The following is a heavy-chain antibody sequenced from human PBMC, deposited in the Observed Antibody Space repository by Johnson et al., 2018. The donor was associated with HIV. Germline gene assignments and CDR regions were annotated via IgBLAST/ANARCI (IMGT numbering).Heavy chain of an antibody. CDR1: GFTFSSYD. D-gene: IGHD6-13*01. CDR3: ARDTRNRPYSSSWLVDAFDI. J-gene: IGHJ3*02. CDR2: ISYDGSNK. Sequence: QVLLVESGGGVVQPGRSLRLSCAASGFTFSSYDMNWVSQAPGKGMDWVALISYDGSNKYYADSVKGRFNISRDNSKNALYLQMNSLRAEDTAVYYCARDTRNRPYSSSWLVDAFDIWGQGTMVTVSP. V-gene: IGHV3-30*03.